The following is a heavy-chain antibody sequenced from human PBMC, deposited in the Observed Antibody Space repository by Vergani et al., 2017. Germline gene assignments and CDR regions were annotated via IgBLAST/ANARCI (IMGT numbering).Heavy chain of an antibody. D-gene: IGHD2-8*01. V-gene: IGHV1-69*18. J-gene: IGHJ6*03. CDR3: AGDLGYCTNGVCLYYMDV. CDR2: IIPIFGTA. Sequence: QVQLVQSGAEVKKPGSSVKVSCKASGGTFSSYAISWVRQAPGQGLEWMGRIIPIFGTANYAQKFQGRVTITADESTSTAYMELSSLRSEDTAVYYCAGDLGYCTNGVCLYYMDVWGKGTTVTVSS. CDR1: GGTFSSYA.